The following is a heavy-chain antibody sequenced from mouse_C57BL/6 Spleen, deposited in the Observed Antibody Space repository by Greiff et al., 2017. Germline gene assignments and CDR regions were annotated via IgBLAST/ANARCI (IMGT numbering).Heavy chain of an antibody. CDR2: IYPGSGST. CDR1: GYTFTSYW. CDR3: ARGDGSWYFDV. Sequence: QVHVKQPGAELVKPGASVKMSCKASGYTFTSYWITWVKQRPGQGLEWIGDIYPGSGSTNYNEKFKSKATLTVDTSSSTAYMQLSSLTSEDSAVYYCARGDGSWYFDVWGTGTTVTVSS. D-gene: IGHD1-1*01. V-gene: IGHV1-55*01. J-gene: IGHJ1*03.